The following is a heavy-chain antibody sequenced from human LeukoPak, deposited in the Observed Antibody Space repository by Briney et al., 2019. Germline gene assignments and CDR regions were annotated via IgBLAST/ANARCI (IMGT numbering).Heavy chain of an antibody. Sequence: SQTMSPTSTVSGGAINSYYWSWIRQPPEKLRGWVGNVHFRGSTNYKPSLKSRVTISVDPAKNQFSLKVNSVTAADTAVYYCARDVRNDYPGALEVWGQGTMVTVSS. CDR3: ARDVRNDYPGALEV. D-gene: IGHD4-11*01. CDR1: GGAINSYY. J-gene: IGHJ3*01. V-gene: IGHV4-59*01. CDR2: VHFRGST.